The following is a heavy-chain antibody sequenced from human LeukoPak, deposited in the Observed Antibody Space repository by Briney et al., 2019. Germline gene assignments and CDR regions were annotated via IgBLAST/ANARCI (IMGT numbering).Heavy chain of an antibody. CDR3: AREGAVAGDY. CDR1: GGTFSSYA. V-gene: IGHV1-69*04. D-gene: IGHD6-19*01. J-gene: IGHJ4*02. Sequence: SVKVSCKASGGTFSSYAISWVRQAPGQGLEWMGRIIPILGIANYAQKFRGRVTITADKSTSTAYVELSSLRSEDTAVYYCAREGAVAGDYWGQGTLVTVSS. CDR2: IIPILGIA.